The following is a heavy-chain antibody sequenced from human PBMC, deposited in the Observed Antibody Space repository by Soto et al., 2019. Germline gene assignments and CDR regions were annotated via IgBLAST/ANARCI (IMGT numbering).Heavy chain of an antibody. CDR3: ARDLSRWDSDY. D-gene: IGHD1-26*01. CDR2: IYSGGST. Sequence: EVQLVESWGGLVQPGGSLRLSCAASGFTVSSNYMSWVRQAPGKGLEWVSVIYSGGSTYYADSVKGRFTISRDNSKNTLYLQMNSLRAEDTAVYYCARDLSRWDSDYWGQGTLVTVSS. V-gene: IGHV3-66*01. J-gene: IGHJ4*02. CDR1: GFTVSSNY.